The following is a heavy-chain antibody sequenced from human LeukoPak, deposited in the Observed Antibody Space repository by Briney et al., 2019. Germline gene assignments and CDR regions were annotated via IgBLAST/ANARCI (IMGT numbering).Heavy chain of an antibody. V-gene: IGHV1-69*05. CDR3: ARDRGYYDSSGYPYYFDY. CDR1: GGTFISYA. D-gene: IGHD3-22*01. Sequence: ASVKVSCKASGGTFISYAISWVRQAPGQGREWRGRIIPIFGTANYAQKFQGRVTITTDESTRKAYMELSSLRSEDTAVYYCARDRGYYDSSGYPYYFDYWGQGTLVTVSS. J-gene: IGHJ4*02. CDR2: IIPIFGTA.